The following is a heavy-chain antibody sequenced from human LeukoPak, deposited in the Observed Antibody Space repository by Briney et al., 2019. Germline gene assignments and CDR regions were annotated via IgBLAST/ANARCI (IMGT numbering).Heavy chain of an antibody. CDR3: ARGRVGGAAFDI. CDR1: GFTFSSYS. D-gene: IGHD1-26*01. V-gene: IGHV3-21*01. J-gene: IGHJ3*02. CDR2: ISSSSSYI. Sequence: PGGSLRLSCAASGFTFSSYSMNWVRQAPGKGLEWVSSISSSSSYIYYADSVKGRFTISRDNAKNSLYLQMNSLRAEDTAVYYCARGRVGGAAFDIWGQGTMVTVSS.